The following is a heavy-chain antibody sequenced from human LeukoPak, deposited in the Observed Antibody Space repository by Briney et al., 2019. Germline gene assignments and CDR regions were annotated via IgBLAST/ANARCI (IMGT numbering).Heavy chain of an antibody. Sequence: PGGSLRFSCAASGFTFSSYAMSWVRQAPGKGLEWVSAISGSGGSTYYADSVKGRFTISRGNSKNTLYLQMNSLRAEDTAVYYCAKYVLNYDFWSGSKADAFDIWGQGTMVTVSS. CDR1: GFTFSSYA. J-gene: IGHJ3*02. D-gene: IGHD3-3*01. CDR3: AKYVLNYDFWSGSKADAFDI. V-gene: IGHV3-23*01. CDR2: ISGSGGST.